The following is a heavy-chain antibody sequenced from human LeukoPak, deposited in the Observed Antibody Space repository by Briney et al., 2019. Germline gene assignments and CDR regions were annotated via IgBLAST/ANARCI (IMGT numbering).Heavy chain of an antibody. Sequence: SETLSLTCTVSGYSISSGYYWGWIRPPPGKGLEWIGSIYHSGSTYYNPSLKSRVTISVDTSKNQYSLKMSSVTATDTAVYYCARAVSGSYYVAGFDIWGQGTMVTVSS. CDR1: GYSISSGYY. J-gene: IGHJ3*02. V-gene: IGHV4-38-2*02. CDR2: IYHSGST. D-gene: IGHD1-26*01. CDR3: ARAVSGSYYVAGFDI.